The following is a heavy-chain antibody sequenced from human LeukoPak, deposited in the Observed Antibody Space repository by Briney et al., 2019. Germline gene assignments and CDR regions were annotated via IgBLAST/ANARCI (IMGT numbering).Heavy chain of an antibody. J-gene: IGHJ6*03. CDR1: GFTLDDYG. CDR2: INWNGGST. D-gene: IGHD3-10*01. V-gene: IGHV3-20*04. Sequence: GGSLRLSCAASGFTLDDYGMSWVRQAPGKGLEWVSGINWNGGSTGYADSVKGRFTISRDNAKNSLYLQMNSLRAEDTALYYCARVYGSGAEGDYYYYMDVWGKGTTVTVSS. CDR3: ARVYGSGAEGDYYYYMDV.